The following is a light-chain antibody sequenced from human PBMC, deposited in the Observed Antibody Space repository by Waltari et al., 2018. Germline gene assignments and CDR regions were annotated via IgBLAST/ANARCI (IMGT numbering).Light chain of an antibody. Sequence: DIVMNQSPLSLPVTPGEPASISCRSSQSLLHSNGYNYLDCYMQKPGQSPQLLIYLGSNRASGVPDRFSGSGSGTDFTLKISRVEAEDVGVYYCMQALQTPRTFGQGTKLEIK. CDR3: MQALQTPRT. J-gene: IGKJ2*01. CDR2: LGS. V-gene: IGKV2-28*01. CDR1: QSLLHSNGYNY.